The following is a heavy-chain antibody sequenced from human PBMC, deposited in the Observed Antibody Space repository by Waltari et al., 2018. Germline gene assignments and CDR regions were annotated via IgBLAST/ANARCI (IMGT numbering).Heavy chain of an antibody. D-gene: IGHD5-18*01. CDR2: INPSGGIP. J-gene: IGHJ4*02. CDR3: ARSIQLDDY. CDR1: GYTFTSYY. Sequence: QVQLVQSGAEVKKPGASVKDSCKASGYTFTSYYMHWVLQAAVQGLEWSVIINPSGGIPSYAQKFQGIFTMTRYTSTSTVYMVLCSLRSEDTAVYYCARSIQLDDYWGQGTLVTVSS. V-gene: IGHV1-46*01.